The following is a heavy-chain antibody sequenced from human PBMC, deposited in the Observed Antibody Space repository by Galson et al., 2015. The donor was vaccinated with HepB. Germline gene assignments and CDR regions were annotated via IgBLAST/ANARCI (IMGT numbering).Heavy chain of an antibody. Sequence: SVKVSCKASGYTFIGFYMHWVRQAPGQGLEWMGWINPSGGGTRYAQKFQGRVTLTTATSITTAHMDLSRLRSDDTAVYYCARGDKHYYDRSSTFDFWGQGTLVTVSS. CDR3: ARGDKHYYDRSSTFDF. CDR2: INPSGGGT. J-gene: IGHJ4*02. CDR1: GYTFIGFY. D-gene: IGHD3-22*01. V-gene: IGHV1-2*02.